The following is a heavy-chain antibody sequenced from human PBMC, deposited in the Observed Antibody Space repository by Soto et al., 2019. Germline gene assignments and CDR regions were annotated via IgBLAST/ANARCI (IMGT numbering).Heavy chain of an antibody. CDR3: ARPPISCYDGSPDVFAI. D-gene: IGHD5-12*01. CDR2: IYPGDSDT. CDR1: GYSFTSYW. J-gene: IGHJ3*02. V-gene: IGHV5-51*01. Sequence: RGESLKISCKGSGYSFTSYWIGWVRQMPGKGLEWMGIIYPGDSDTRYSPSFQGQVTISADKSISTAYLQWSSLKASDTAMYYCARPPISCYDGSPDVFAISGQGTIITGS.